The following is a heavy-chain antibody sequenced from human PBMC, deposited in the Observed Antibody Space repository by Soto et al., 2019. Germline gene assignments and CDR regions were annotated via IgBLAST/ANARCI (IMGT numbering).Heavy chain of an antibody. V-gene: IGHV3-66*01. CDR3: ARDDVLCGGGRCYGVPLDV. D-gene: IGHD2-15*01. J-gene: IGHJ6*04. Sequence: GGSLRLSCAASGFTVSSKYMSWVRQAPGKGLEWVSLIQSGGPTYYADSVKGRFTISRDTSENTLHLQMDSLRAEDTAVYYCARDDVLCGGGRCYGVPLDVWGTGTTVTLSS. CDR1: GFTVSSKY. CDR2: IQSGGPT.